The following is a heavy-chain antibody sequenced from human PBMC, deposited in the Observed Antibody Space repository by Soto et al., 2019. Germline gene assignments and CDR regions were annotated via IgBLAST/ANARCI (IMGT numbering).Heavy chain of an antibody. V-gene: IGHV3-30-3*01. CDR3: AREGVVRGVIG. CDR2: ISYDGSNK. J-gene: IGHJ4*02. Sequence: QVQLVESGGGVVQPGRSLRLSCAASGFTFSSYVMHWVRQAPGKGLEWVAVISYDGSNKYYADSVKGRFTISRDNSKNTLYLQMNSLRAEDTAVYYCAREGVVRGVIGWGQGTLVTVSS. CDR1: GFTFSSYV. D-gene: IGHD3-10*01.